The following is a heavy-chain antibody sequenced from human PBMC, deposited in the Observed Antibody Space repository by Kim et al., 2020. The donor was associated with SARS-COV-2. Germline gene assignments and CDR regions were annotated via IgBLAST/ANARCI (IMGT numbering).Heavy chain of an antibody. CDR2: IYYSGSI. D-gene: IGHD2-2*01. Sequence: SETLSLTCSVSGGSISSSNYYWAWIRQPPGKGLEWIGTIYYSGSIYYNPSLKSRVTISVDTSKNQFSLTLSSMTAADTAVYYCARPGLRDYQGGVDYCG. J-gene: IGHJ4*01. V-gene: IGHV4-39*01. CDR1: GGSISSSNYY. CDR3: ARPGLRDYQGGVDY.